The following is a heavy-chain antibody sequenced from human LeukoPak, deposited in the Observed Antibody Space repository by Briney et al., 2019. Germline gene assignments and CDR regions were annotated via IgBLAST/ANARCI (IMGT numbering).Heavy chain of an antibody. J-gene: IGHJ4*02. CDR3: ARDGATVASPFFDY. D-gene: IGHD4-23*01. V-gene: IGHV1-2*04. Sequence: GASAKVSCKASGFTFTGHYMRWVPQAPGQGLGWMGWINANSGDTNYAQKLRGWVTMTRDTSLNTAYVEVSRLRSDDTAVYYCARDGATVASPFFDYWGQGALVTVSS. CDR2: INANSGDT. CDR1: GFTFTGHY.